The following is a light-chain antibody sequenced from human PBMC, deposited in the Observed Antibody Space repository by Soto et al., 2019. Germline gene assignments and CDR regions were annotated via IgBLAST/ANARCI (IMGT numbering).Light chain of an antibody. CDR2: KAS. Sequence: DIQMTQSPSTLSASVGDKVTITCRASQSISSWLAWYQQKPGKAPNLLIYKASKLESGVPSRFSGTGFGTEFSLTISSLQPDDFATYYCQQYTTYSSFGGGTTVDIK. V-gene: IGKV1-5*03. J-gene: IGKJ4*01. CDR1: QSISSW. CDR3: QQYTTYSS.